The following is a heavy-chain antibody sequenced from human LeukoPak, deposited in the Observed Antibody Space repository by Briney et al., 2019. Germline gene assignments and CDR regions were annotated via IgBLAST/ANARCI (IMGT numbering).Heavy chain of an antibody. V-gene: IGHV4-59*01. D-gene: IGHD4-17*01. Sequence: SETLSLTCTVSGGSISSYYWSWIRQPPGKGLEWIGYIYYSGSTNYNPSLKSRVTISVDTSKNQFSLKLSSVTAADTAVYYCARLDDYGGYELDYWGQGTLVTVSS. CDR1: GGSISSYY. CDR2: IYYSGST. J-gene: IGHJ4*02. CDR3: ARLDDYGGYELDY.